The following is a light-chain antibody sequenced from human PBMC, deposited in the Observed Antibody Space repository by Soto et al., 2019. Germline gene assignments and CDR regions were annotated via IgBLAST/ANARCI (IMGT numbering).Light chain of an antibody. CDR3: SSYTSSSTS. CDR2: DVS. V-gene: IGLV2-14*01. Sequence: QSALTQPPSVSGSPGQSITISGTGTSGDVGGYNYVSWYQQHPGKAPKLMIYDVSNRPSGVSNRFSGSKSGNTASLTISGLQAEDEADYYCSSYTSSSTSFGGGTKVTVL. CDR1: SGDVGGYNY. J-gene: IGLJ3*02.